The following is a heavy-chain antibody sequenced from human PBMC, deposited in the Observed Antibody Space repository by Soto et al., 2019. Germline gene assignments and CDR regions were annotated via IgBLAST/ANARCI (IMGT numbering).Heavy chain of an antibody. CDR2: MHRNGGST. D-gene: IGHD4-17*01. CDR3: ARDHRWADEYGDYGDS. V-gene: IGHV3-20*04. CDR1: GFSLDEYG. Sequence: EVQLVESGGGVVRPGGSLRLACAVSGFSLDEYGMSWVRQAPGKGLEWVSGMHRNGGSTGYADSVKGRFTISRDDAKYALYVQMNSLRAEDTAFYYCARDHRWADEYGDYGDSWGHGTLVTVSS. J-gene: IGHJ5*01.